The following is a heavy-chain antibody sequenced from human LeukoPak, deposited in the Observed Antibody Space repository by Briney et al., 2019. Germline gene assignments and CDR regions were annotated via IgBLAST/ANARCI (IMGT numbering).Heavy chain of an antibody. Sequence: GGSLRLSCAASGFTFSSYAMHWVRQAPGKGLEYVSAISPNGGSTYYADSVKGRFTVSRDNSKNTLYLQMSSLRAEDTAVYYCVTYGMTTVTTSDSWGQGTLVTVSS. CDR3: VTYGMTTVTTSDS. V-gene: IGHV3-64D*06. J-gene: IGHJ4*02. CDR2: ISPNGGST. D-gene: IGHD4-11*01. CDR1: GFTFSSYA.